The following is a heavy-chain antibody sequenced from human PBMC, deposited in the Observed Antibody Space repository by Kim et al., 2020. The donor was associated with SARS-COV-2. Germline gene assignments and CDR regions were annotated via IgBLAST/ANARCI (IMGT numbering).Heavy chain of an antibody. J-gene: IGHJ4*02. Sequence: TTGYADSVKGRFTVSRDNAKNTLYRQMNCLRAEDTAVYFCARSPAGPEGYWGQGTLVTVSS. V-gene: IGHV3-74*01. CDR3: ARSPAGPEGY. D-gene: IGHD6-13*01. CDR2: TT.